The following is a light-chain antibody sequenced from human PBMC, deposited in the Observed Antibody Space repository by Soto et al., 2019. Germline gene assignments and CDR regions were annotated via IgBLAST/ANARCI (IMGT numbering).Light chain of an antibody. CDR2: DDS. V-gene: IGLV3-21*02. Sequence: SYELTQPPSVSVAPGQTARITCGAYRIGYKSVHWYQQKPGQAPVAVVHDDSDRPSGIPERFSGANSGNTATLTISRVEAGDEADYFCQVWDSSRDQCVFGTGTKLTVL. CDR1: RIGYKS. J-gene: IGLJ1*01. CDR3: QVWDSSRDQCV.